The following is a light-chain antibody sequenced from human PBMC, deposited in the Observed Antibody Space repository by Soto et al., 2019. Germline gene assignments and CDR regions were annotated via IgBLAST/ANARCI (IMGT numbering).Light chain of an antibody. V-gene: IGKV3-15*01. Sequence: EIVLTQSPGTLSLSPGERATLSCRASQSVSNNYLAWYQQKPGQAPRLLIYGASTRATGIPARFSGSGSGTEFTLTISSLQPEDFATYYCQQLNSYPLSITFGQGTRLEIK. CDR3: QQLNSYPLSIT. CDR1: QSVSNN. J-gene: IGKJ5*01. CDR2: GAS.